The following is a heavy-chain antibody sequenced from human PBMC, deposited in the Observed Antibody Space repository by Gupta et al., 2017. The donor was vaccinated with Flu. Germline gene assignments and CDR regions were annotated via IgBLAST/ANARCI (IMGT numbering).Heavy chain of an antibody. J-gene: IGHJ4*02. CDR3: ARQLAGFYGKNGYYPYYFDY. CDR2: MFYSGST. Sequence: QLQLQESGPGLVKPSETLSLTCTVSGGSISSFYWSWVRQPPGKGLEYIGSMFYSGSTNYNPSLTSRVIVSIDTSKNQFSLKLSSVTAADTAVYFCARQLAGFYGKNGYYPYYFDYWGQGTLVTVSS. CDR1: GGSISSFY. V-gene: IGHV4-59*08. D-gene: IGHD5-18*01.